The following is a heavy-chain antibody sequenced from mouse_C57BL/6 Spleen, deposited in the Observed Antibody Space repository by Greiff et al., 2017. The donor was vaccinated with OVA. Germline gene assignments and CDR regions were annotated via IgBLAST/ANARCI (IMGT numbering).Heavy chain of an antibody. J-gene: IGHJ3*01. CDR2: IDPETGGT. Sequence: QVQLQQSGAELVRPGASVTLSCKASGYTFTDYEMHWVKQTPVHGLEWIGAIDPETGGTAYNQKFKGKAILTADKSSSTAYMELRSLTSEDSAVYYCTRNYYGSSRSYWGQGTLVTVSA. D-gene: IGHD1-1*01. CDR1: GYTFTDYE. CDR3: TRNYYGSSRSY. V-gene: IGHV1-15*01.